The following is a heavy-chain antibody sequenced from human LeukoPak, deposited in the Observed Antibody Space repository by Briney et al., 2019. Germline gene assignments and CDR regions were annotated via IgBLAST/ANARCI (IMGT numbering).Heavy chain of an antibody. Sequence: GGSLRLSCAASGFTFSSYWMSWVRQAPGKGLEWVANVKQDGSEKYYVDSVKGRFTISRDNAKNSLYLQMNSLRAEDTAVYYCARTLPGLGGAGAYYFGYWGQGTLVTVSS. V-gene: IGHV3-7*01. CDR3: ARTLPGLGGAGAYYFGY. CDR1: GFTFSSYW. CDR2: VKQDGSEK. D-gene: IGHD1-26*01. J-gene: IGHJ4*02.